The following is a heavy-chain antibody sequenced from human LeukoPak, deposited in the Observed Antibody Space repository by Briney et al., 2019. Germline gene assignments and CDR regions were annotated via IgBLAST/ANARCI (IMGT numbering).Heavy chain of an antibody. D-gene: IGHD6-6*01. V-gene: IGHV1-2*02. J-gene: IGHJ6*03. Sequence: ASVKVSCKASGYTFTGYYMHWVRQAPGQGLEWMGWINPNSGGTNYAQKFQGRVTMTRETPISTAYMELSRLRSDDTAVYYSARDPPYSTSYYCCYMDVWGKGTTVTVSS. CDR2: INPNSGGT. CDR1: GYTFTGYY. CDR3: ARDPPYSTSYYCCYMDV.